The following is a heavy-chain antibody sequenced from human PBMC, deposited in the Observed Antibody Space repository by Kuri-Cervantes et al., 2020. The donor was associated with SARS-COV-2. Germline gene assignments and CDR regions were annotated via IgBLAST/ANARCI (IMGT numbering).Heavy chain of an antibody. Sequence: SGPTLVKPTQTLTLTCTYSGFSLTTSGMCVAWIRQPPGKALEWLARIDWYDDKYYKTSLNTRLSISNDTSKDQVVLTMTNMDPVETATYYCVRIRAATVIADYWGQGTLVTVSS. V-gene: IGHV2-70*11. CDR1: GFSLTTSGMC. CDR3: VRIRAATVIADY. D-gene: IGHD4-11*01. J-gene: IGHJ4*02. CDR2: IDWYDDK.